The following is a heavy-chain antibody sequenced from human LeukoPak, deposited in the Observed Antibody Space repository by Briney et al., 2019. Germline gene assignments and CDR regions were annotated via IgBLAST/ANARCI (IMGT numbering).Heavy chain of an antibody. D-gene: IGHD6-19*01. J-gene: IGHJ4*02. V-gene: IGHV4-39*07. CDR3: ARGGFVYSSGWYFPSLYYFDY. Sequence: SETLSLTCSVSGGSISNTGYYWGWIRQPPGKGLEWIGEINHSGSTNYNPSLKSRVTISVDTSKNQFSLKLSSVTAADTAVYYCARGGFVYSSGWYFPSLYYFDYWGQGTLVTVSS. CDR1: GGSISNTGYY. CDR2: INHSGST.